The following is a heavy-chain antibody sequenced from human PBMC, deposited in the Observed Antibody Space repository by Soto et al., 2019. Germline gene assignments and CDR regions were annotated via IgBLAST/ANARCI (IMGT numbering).Heavy chain of an antibody. CDR3: ARRGSGSYSDY. V-gene: IGHV4-39*01. J-gene: IGHJ4*02. Sequence: QLQLQESGPGLVKPSETLSLTCTVSGGSISSSSYYWGWIRQPPGKGLEWIGSIYYSGSTYYNPSLSGRVTRSVDPSKNQFSLELSPVAAADPAGYSCARRGSGSYSDYWGQGTLVTVSS. CDR2: IYYSGST. CDR1: GGSISSSSYY. D-gene: IGHD3-10*01.